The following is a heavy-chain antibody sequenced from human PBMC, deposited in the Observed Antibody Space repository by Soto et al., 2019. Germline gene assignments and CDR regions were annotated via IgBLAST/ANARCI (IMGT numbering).Heavy chain of an antibody. CDR1: GGTITYYY. D-gene: IGHD2-2*01. J-gene: IGHJ6*03. CDR3: ARHGSNTNPYYYKDV. V-gene: IGHV4-59*08. CDR2: VYYIGST. Sequence: SETLSLTCTVSGGTITYYYWSWIRQPPGKGLEWLGYVYYIGSTNYNPSLKSRVTISVGTSKNQFSLNLRSVNASDTAVYYCARHGSNTNPYYYKDVWGRGTTVTVSS.